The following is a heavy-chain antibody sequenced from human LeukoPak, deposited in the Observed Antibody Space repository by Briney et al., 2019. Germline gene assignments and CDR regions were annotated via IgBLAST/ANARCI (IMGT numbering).Heavy chain of an antibody. D-gene: IGHD6-13*01. CDR3: ARAVGYSSSSYYFDY. J-gene: IGHJ4*02. CDR1: GGTFSSYA. V-gene: IGHV1-69*06. Sequence: SVKVSCKASGGTFSSYAISWVRQAPGQGLEWMGGIIPIFGTANYAQKFQGRVTITADKSTSTAYMELSSLRSEDTAVYYCARAVGYSSSSYYFDYWGQGTLVTVSS. CDR2: IIPIFGTA.